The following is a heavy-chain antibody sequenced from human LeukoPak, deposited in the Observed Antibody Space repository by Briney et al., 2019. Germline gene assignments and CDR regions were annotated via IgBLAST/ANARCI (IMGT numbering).Heavy chain of an antibody. J-gene: IGHJ6*03. Sequence: PSETLSLTCTVSGGSISSYYWSWIRQPPGKGLEWIGYIYYSGSTNYNPSLKSRVTISVDTSKNQFSLKLSSVTAADTAVYYCARVGYSYGPSLYYYYYMDVWGKGTTVTISS. CDR1: GGSISSYY. CDR3: ARVGYSYGPSLYYYYYMDV. CDR2: IYYSGST. D-gene: IGHD5-18*01. V-gene: IGHV4-59*01.